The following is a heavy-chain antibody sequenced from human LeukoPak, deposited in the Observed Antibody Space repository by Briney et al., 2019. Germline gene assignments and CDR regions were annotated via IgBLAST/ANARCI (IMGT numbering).Heavy chain of an antibody. CDR2: INPNSGGT. J-gene: IGHJ4*02. Sequence: ASVKVSCKASGYTFTGYYMHWVRQAPGQGLEWMGWINPNSGGTNYAQKFQGRVTMTRDTSISTAYMELSRLRSDDTAVYYCATSVGATYGYFDYWGQGTLVTVSS. CDR1: GYTFTGYY. V-gene: IGHV1-2*02. D-gene: IGHD1-26*01. CDR3: ATSVGATYGYFDY.